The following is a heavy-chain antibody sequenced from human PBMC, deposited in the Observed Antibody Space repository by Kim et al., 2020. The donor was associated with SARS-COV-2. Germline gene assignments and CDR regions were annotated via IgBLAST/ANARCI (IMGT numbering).Heavy chain of an antibody. J-gene: IGHJ4*02. CDR1: GFTFSIYE. V-gene: IGHV3-48*03. Sequence: GGSLRLSCAASGFTFSIYEMNWVRQAPGKGLEWVSYISSSGSSIYYADSFKGRFIISRDNAKNSLYLQMNSLSADDTAVYYCARVGGAAANGPAFDCWGQGTQVTVPS. CDR2: ISSSGSSI. CDR3: ARVGGAAANGPAFDC. D-gene: IGHD2-21*01.